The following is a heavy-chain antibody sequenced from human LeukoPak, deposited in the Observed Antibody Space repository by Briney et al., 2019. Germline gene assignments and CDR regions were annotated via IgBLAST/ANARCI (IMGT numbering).Heavy chain of an antibody. CDR2: MNPNSGNT. CDR1: GYTFTSFD. Sequence: ASVKVSCKASGYTFTSFDINWVRQAPGQGLEWMGWMNPNSGNTHYAQKFQGRVTMTRDTSIGTAYMELTNLRSEDTAVYYCSRTGFLNWFDPWGQGTLVTVSS. V-gene: IGHV1-8*01. CDR3: SRTGFLNWFDP. D-gene: IGHD2/OR15-2a*01. J-gene: IGHJ5*02.